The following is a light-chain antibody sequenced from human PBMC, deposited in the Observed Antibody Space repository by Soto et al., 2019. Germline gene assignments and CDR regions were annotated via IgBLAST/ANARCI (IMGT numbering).Light chain of an antibody. Sequence: EVVLTQSPATLSLSPGERATLSCRASQSVDIYLAWYQQKPGQAPRLLIYDASNRAPGIPARFSGSGSGTDFTLIISSLEPEDFAVYYCQQRLNWPPLTFGGGTKVEIK. CDR3: QQRLNWPPLT. J-gene: IGKJ4*01. CDR1: QSVDIY. CDR2: DAS. V-gene: IGKV3-11*01.